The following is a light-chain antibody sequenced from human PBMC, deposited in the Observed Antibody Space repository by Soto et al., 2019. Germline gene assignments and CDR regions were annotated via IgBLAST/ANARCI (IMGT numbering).Light chain of an antibody. CDR3: QQGWT. CDR2: DAS. CDR1: QSISSW. V-gene: IGKV1-5*01. Sequence: DIQMTQSPSTLSASVGHRVTITCRASQSISSWLAWYQQKPGKAPKLLIYDASSLESGVPSRFSGSGSGTEFTLTISSLQPDDFATYYCQQGWTFGQGTKVDIK. J-gene: IGKJ1*01.